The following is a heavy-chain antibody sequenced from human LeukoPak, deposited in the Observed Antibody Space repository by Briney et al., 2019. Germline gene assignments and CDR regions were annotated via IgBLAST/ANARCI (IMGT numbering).Heavy chain of an antibody. D-gene: IGHD3-3*01. J-gene: IGHJ4*02. CDR3: TRDGIPETNWSGYYVDF. Sequence: GGSLRLSCAASGFTFSSYSMNWVRQAPGKGLEWVGFIRSKTHGGTTEYAASVKGRFSISRDDSKSIAYLQMNSLKTEDTAVYYCTRDGIPETNWSGYYVDFWGQGTLVTVSS. CDR2: IRSKTHGGTT. V-gene: IGHV3-49*04. CDR1: GFTFSSYS.